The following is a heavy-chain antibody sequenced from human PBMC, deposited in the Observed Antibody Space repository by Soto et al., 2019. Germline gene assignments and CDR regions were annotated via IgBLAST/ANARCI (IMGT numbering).Heavy chain of an antibody. CDR2: ITKSGGS. J-gene: IGHJ4*02. CDR3: VGHVLVRGIIE. V-gene: IGHV4-59*08. D-gene: IGHD3-10*01. Sequence: PSETLSLTCTVSGGSISTYYWSWIRQSAGKGLEWIGYITKSGGSSYNPSLKSRVTISRDTSNNRLSLRLSSVTAADTAVYYCVGHVLVRGIIEWGQGALVTVSS. CDR1: GGSISTYY.